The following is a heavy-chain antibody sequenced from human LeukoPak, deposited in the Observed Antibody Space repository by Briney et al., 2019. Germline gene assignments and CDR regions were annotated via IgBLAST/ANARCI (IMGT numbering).Heavy chain of an antibody. CDR2: IYHSGTT. V-gene: IGHV4-38-2*02. Sequence: PSETLSLTCTVSGYSISSGNYWGRIRQPPGQGLEWIGNIYHSGTTYYNPSLKSRVTISVDTSKNQFSLKLSSVTAADTAMYYCARGYGGNVDYWGQGTLVTVSS. J-gene: IGHJ4*02. CDR3: ARGYGGNVDY. D-gene: IGHD4-23*01. CDR1: GYSISSGNY.